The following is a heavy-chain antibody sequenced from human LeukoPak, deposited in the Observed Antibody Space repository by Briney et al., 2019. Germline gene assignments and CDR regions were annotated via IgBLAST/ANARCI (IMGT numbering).Heavy chain of an antibody. V-gene: IGHV1-18*01. J-gene: IGHJ4*02. CDR2: ISGYNGNT. D-gene: IGHD3-10*01. CDR3: ARGRTHRRLWLGESTGGPFDY. CDR1: GDTFSNYD. Sequence: ASVKVSCKASGDTFSNYDINWVRQAPGQGLEWMGWISGYNGNTNYAQKFQGRVTMTIDTSTSTLYMELRSLRSDDTAVYYCARGRTHRRLWLGESTGGPFDYWGQGTLVTVSS.